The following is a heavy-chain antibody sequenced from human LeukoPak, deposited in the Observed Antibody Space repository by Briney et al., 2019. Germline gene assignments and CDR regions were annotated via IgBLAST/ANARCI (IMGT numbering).Heavy chain of an antibody. V-gene: IGHV3-23*01. CDR3: AKPALRSTXDX. J-gene: IGHJ4*02. CDR2: ISGSGGST. Sequence: RLSXAASGFTFSNXXMSWVRQAPXKGLEGVSAISGSGGSTYYAASVKGRFTISRYNSKNTLYLQMNSLRAEDTAVYYCAKPALRSTXDXXGQX. D-gene: IGHD2-2*01. CDR1: GFTFSNXX.